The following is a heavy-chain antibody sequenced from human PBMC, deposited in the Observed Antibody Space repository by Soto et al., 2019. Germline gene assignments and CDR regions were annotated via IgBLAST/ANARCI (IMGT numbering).Heavy chain of an antibody. Sequence: EXSVKVSCKASGYTFTSYGISWVRQASGQGLEWMGWISAYNGNTNYAQKLQGRVTMTTDTSTSTAYMELRSLRSDDTAVYYCARWPDDSTVVSRTWGQGTLVTVSS. V-gene: IGHV1-18*01. D-gene: IGHD4-17*01. CDR3: ARWPDDSTVVSRT. CDR1: GYTFTSYG. CDR2: ISAYNGNT. J-gene: IGHJ5*02.